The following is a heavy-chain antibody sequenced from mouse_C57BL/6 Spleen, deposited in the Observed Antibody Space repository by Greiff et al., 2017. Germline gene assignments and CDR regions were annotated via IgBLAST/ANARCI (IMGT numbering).Heavy chain of an antibody. Sequence: QVQLQQPGAELVRPGSSVKLSCKASGYTFTSYWMDWVKQRPGQGLEWIGNIYPSDSETHYNQKFKDKATLTVDKSSSTAYMQLSSLTSEDSAVYYCARSPIITGEAMDYWGQGTSVTVSS. CDR1: GYTFTSYW. J-gene: IGHJ4*01. CDR3: ARSPIITGEAMDY. D-gene: IGHD2-4*01. V-gene: IGHV1-61*01. CDR2: IYPSDSET.